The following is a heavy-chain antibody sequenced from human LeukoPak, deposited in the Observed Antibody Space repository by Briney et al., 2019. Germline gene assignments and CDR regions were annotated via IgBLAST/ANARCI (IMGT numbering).Heavy chain of an antibody. V-gene: IGHV4-34*11. D-gene: IGHD1-26*01. J-gene: IGHJ4*02. CDR3: ARANSGTYSSPWDY. CDR1: GGSFSGYY. Sequence: PSETLSLTCAVYGGSFSGYYWSWIRQPPGKGLEWIGCIYYSGSPNYNPSLKSRVSISIDTSRNQFSLRLSSVTAADTAVYYCARANSGTYSSPWDYWGQGTLVNVSS. CDR2: IYYSGSP.